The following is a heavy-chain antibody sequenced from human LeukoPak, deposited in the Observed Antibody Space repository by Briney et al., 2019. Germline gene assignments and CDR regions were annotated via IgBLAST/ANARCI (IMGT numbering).Heavy chain of an antibody. CDR2: INHSGST. J-gene: IGHJ4*02. V-gene: IGHV4-34*01. Sequence: SETLSLTCAVYGGSFSGYYWSWIRQPPGKELEWIGEINHSGSTNYNPSLKSRVTISVDTSKNQFSLKLSSVTAADTAVYYCARAIPNPYYYDSSGPEEYWGQGTLVTVSS. CDR3: ARAIPNPYYYDSSGPEEY. CDR1: GGSFSGYY. D-gene: IGHD3-22*01.